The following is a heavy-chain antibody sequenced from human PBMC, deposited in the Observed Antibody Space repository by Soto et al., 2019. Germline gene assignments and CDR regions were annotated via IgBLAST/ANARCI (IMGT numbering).Heavy chain of an antibody. Sequence: QVQLVQSGAEVKEPGASVKVSCKASGYNFASNHMHWVRQIPGQGLEWMGIIHPTEGSTSYAQRFRGRITLTRDAPTNTDYMELRGLTSEDTAVYYAVRDRFGSWTFDYWGQGTLLTGSS. V-gene: IGHV1-46*01. J-gene: IGHJ4*02. CDR2: IHPTEGST. CDR3: VRDRFGSWTFDY. CDR1: GYNFASNH. D-gene: IGHD6-13*01.